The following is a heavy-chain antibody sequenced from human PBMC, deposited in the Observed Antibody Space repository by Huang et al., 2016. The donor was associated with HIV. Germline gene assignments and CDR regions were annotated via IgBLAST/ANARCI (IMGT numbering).Heavy chain of an antibody. CDR3: ARERMMSWLDDHDAFDI. D-gene: IGHD1-1*01. CDR2: INHSGST. CDR1: GGSFSGYY. V-gene: IGHV4-34*01. J-gene: IGHJ3*02. Sequence: QVQLQQWGAGLLKPSETLSLTCAVYGGSFSGYYWSWIRQSPGKGQEWIGEINHSGSTNYNPSRKRRVNISVDTSKNQFSLELGSGTAADTAVYYCARERMMSWLDDHDAFDIWGQGTMVTVSS.